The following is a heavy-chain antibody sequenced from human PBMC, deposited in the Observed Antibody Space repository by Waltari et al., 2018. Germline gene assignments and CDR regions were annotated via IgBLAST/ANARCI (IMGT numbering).Heavy chain of an antibody. J-gene: IGHJ5*02. V-gene: IGHV4-59*01. Sequence: QVQLQESGPSLLKPSETLSLICTVSGGSISGFYWSWVRQPPGKGLDWIGYIDYTGRTNFNPSLYSRVTMSVDPSKHQFSLKLSSVTAADTAFYYCARGGGGDWEWFDPWGQGTLVTVSS. CDR3: ARGGGGDWEWFDP. D-gene: IGHD2-21*02. CDR1: GGSISGFY. CDR2: IDYTGRT.